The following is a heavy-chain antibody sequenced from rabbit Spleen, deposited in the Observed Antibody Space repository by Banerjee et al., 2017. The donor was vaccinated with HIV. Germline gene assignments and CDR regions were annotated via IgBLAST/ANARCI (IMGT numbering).Heavy chain of an antibody. J-gene: IGHJ4*01. D-gene: IGHD4-2*01. Sequence: QSLEESGGDLVKPGASLTLTCKASGFDFTTTYYMCWVRQAPGKGLQLIACIDTSSGSTDSASWVNGRFTISKTSSTTVDLKMTSLTAADTATYFCARGGYGGSYFALWGQGTLVTVS. CDR1: GFDFTTTYY. CDR2: IDTSSGST. CDR3: ARGGYGGSYFAL. V-gene: IGHV1S40*01.